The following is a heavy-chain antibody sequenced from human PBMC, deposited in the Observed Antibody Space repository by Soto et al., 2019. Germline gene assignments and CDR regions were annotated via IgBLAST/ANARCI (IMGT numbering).Heavy chain of an antibody. V-gene: IGHV4-39*01. CDR2: FYYGGSI. Sequence: SETLSLTCTVSGGSISSSSSYWGWIRQAPGKGLEWIGSFYYGGSIYYNPSLKSRVTISVDTSKNQFSLKLSSVTAADTAVYYCARQDGSSAWRLFDYWGQGTLVTVSS. J-gene: IGHJ4*02. CDR3: ARQDGSSAWRLFDY. CDR1: GGSISSSSSY. D-gene: IGHD6-19*01.